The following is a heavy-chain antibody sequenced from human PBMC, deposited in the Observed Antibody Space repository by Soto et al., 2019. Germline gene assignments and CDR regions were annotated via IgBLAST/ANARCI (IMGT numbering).Heavy chain of an antibody. Sequence: SETLSLTCTVSGGSISSGGYYWSWIRQHPGKGLEWIGYIYYSGSTYYNPSLKSRVTISVDTSKNQFSLKLSSVTAADTAVYYCARDQLRRKELIYYGMDVWGQGTTVTVS. CDR3: ARDQLRRKELIYYGMDV. CDR1: GGSISSGGYY. D-gene: IGHD1-1*01. V-gene: IGHV4-31*03. J-gene: IGHJ6*02. CDR2: IYYSGST.